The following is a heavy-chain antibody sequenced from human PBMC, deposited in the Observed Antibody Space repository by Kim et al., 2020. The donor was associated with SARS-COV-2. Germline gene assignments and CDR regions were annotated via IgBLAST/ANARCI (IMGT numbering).Heavy chain of an antibody. V-gene: IGHV3-23*01. J-gene: IGHJ4*02. CDR2: ISGSGGST. CDR3: AKMGRYGGNSRLDY. CDR1: GFTFSSYA. D-gene: IGHD4-17*01. Sequence: GGSLRLSCAASGFTFSSYAMSWVRQAPGKGLEWVSAISGSGGSTYYADSVKGRFTISRDNSKNTLYLQMNSLRAEDTAVYYCAKMGRYGGNSRLDYWGQGTLVTVSS.